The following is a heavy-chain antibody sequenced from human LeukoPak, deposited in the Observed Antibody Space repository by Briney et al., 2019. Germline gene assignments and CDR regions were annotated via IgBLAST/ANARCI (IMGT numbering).Heavy chain of an antibody. CDR3: ARDQLGGDPDDYYYYYMDV. J-gene: IGHJ6*03. CDR2: IRSKTYGGAI. Sequence: PGGSLRLSCTTSGFIFGDYAMSWFRQAPGKGLEWVGFIRSKTYGGAIEYAASVKGRFTISRDDSKIIAYLQMNSLKTEDTAVYYCARDQLGGDPDDYYYYYMDVWGKGTTVIVSS. D-gene: IGHD4-17*01. V-gene: IGHV3-49*03. CDR1: GFIFGDYA.